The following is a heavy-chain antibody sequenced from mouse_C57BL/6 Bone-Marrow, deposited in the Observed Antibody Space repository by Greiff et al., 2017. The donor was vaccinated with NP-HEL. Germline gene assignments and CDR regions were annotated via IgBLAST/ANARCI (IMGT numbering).Heavy chain of an antibody. D-gene: IGHD3-3*01. CDR2: ISYDGSN. J-gene: IGHJ3*01. V-gene: IGHV3-6*01. CDR1: GYSITSGYY. Sequence: EVQVVESGPGLVKPSQSLSLTCSVTGYSITSGYYWNWIRQFPGNKLEWMGYISYDGSNNYNPSLKNRISITRDTSKNQFFLKLNSVTTEDTATYYCARGGTRRVFAYWGQGTLVTVSA. CDR3: ARGGTRRVFAY.